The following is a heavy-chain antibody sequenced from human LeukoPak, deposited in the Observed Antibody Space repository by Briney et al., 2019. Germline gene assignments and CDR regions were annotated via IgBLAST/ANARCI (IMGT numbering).Heavy chain of an antibody. J-gene: IGHJ3*02. Sequence: ASVKVSCKASGYTFTGYYMHWVRQAPGQGLEWMGWINPNSGGTNYAQKFQGRVTMTRDTSISTAYMELSRLGSDDTAVYYCARVSSIAVAGREAFDIWGQGTMVTVSS. CDR2: INPNSGGT. CDR3: ARVSSIAVAGREAFDI. V-gene: IGHV1-2*02. CDR1: GYTFTGYY. D-gene: IGHD6-19*01.